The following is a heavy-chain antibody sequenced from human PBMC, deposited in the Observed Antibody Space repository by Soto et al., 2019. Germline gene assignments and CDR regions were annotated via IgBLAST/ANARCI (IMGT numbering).Heavy chain of an antibody. D-gene: IGHD6-13*01. Sequence: ASVKVSCKASGNTFTSYSVYWVRQAPGQGLEWMGWINAGNGNTRYSQKFQDRVTITRDTSASTVYMELSSLRSEDTAVYYCARERPSSTWYVGAFDYCGQGTLVTVSS. CDR1: GNTFTSYS. V-gene: IGHV1-3*01. J-gene: IGHJ4*02. CDR2: INAGNGNT. CDR3: ARERPSSTWYVGAFDY.